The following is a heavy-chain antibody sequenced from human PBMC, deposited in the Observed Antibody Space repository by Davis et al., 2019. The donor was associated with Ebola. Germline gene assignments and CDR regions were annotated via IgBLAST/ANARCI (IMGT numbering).Heavy chain of an antibody. Sequence: MPSETLSLTCTVSGGSISSSSYYWGWIRQPPGKGLEWIGSIYYSGSTYYNPSLKSRVTISVDTSKNQFSLKLSSVTAADTAVYYCAVIAAAGTDFDYWGQGTLVTVSS. CDR1: GGSISSSSYY. J-gene: IGHJ4*02. D-gene: IGHD6-13*01. V-gene: IGHV4-39*01. CDR2: IYYSGST. CDR3: AVIAAAGTDFDY.